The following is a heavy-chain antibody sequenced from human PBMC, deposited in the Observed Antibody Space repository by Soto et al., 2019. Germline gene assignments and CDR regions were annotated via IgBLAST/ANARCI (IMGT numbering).Heavy chain of an antibody. Sequence: QVRLAQSGAEVRNPGSSVRVSCKASGATLSDYGITWVRQAPRQGLEWVGAILPMFRKTNYAQKFQGRVTIIADKSPDTVYLELSRLGSDDTATYYCARVVQLGSNYAMDVWGQGTTVVVSS. CDR3: ARVVQLGSNYAMDV. V-gene: IGHV1-69*06. CDR2: ILPMFRKT. D-gene: IGHD1-1*01. J-gene: IGHJ6*02. CDR1: GATLSDYG.